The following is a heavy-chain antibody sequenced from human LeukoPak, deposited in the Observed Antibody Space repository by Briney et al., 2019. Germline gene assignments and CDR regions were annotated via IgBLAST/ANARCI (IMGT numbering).Heavy chain of an antibody. J-gene: IGHJ4*01. D-gene: IGHD3-3*01. CDR3: ARISLGTFDS. CDR1: GDSVSSGTYA. Sequence: SETMSLTSLVSGDSVSSGTYAWNWIRQPAGKGLEWLGRVYTSGSTNCNSSLNNRVTISLDTSKNQFSLKLSSLTYTAAAVNYCARISLGTFDSRGHGTLVTVSS. CDR2: VYTSGST. V-gene: IGHV4-61*02.